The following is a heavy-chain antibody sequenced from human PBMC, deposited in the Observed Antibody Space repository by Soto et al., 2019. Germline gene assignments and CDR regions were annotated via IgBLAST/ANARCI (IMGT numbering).Heavy chain of an antibody. V-gene: IGHV3-21*01. Sequence: LSCVGSGFTFSTYSINWVRQAPGKGLEWVSSISSRSDIYYADSVKGRFTISRDNAKNSVSLQMNSLRAEDTAVYYCAREYTAWPLAYGLDVWGQGATVTVSS. CDR3: AREYTAWPLAYGLDV. D-gene: IGHD2-2*02. CDR1: GFTFSTYS. J-gene: IGHJ6*02. CDR2: ISSRSDI.